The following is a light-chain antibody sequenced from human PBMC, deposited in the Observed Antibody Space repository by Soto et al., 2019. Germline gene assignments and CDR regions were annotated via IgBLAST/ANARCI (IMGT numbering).Light chain of an antibody. CDR3: SSYPSSSTRV. CDR2: EVS. CDR1: SSDVGGYNY. J-gene: IGLJ3*02. V-gene: IGLV2-14*01. Sequence: QSALTQPASVSGSPGQSITISCTGTSSDVGGYNYVSWYQQHPGKAPKLMIYEVSTRPSGVSNRFSCAKSGNTASLTISGLQAEYEADYYCSSYPSSSTRVFGGGTKLTVL.